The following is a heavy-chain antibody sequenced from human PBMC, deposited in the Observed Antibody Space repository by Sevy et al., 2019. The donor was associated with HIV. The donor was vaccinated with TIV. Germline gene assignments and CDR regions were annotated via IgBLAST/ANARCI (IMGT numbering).Heavy chain of an antibody. D-gene: IGHD2-21*02. CDR1: GFTFSSYV. CDR2: ISASGTST. Sequence: GGSLRLSCAASGFTFSSYVMTWVRQAPGKGLEWVSSISASGTSTYYSDSVKGRFTISRDNSNPTLYLQMNSLGAEDRAVYYCAKVIVVVTDDTFDIWGQGTMVTVSS. V-gene: IGHV3-23*01. CDR3: AKVIVVVTDDTFDI. J-gene: IGHJ3*02.